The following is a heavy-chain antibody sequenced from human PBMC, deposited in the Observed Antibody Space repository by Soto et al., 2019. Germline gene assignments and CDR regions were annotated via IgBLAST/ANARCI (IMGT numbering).Heavy chain of an antibody. V-gene: IGHV3-23*01. D-gene: IGHD3-9*01. J-gene: IGHJ4*02. Sequence: PGGSLRLSCAASGFTFSSYAMSWVRQAPGKGLEWVSAISGSGGSTYYADSVKGRFTISRDNSKNTLYLQMNSLRAEDTAVYYWASQPDILTGYPFDYWGQGTLVTVSS. CDR1: GFTFSSYA. CDR2: ISGSGGST. CDR3: ASQPDILTGYPFDY.